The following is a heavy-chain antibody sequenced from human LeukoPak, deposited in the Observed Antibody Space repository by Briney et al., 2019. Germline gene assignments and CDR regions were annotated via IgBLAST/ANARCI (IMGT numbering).Heavy chain of an antibody. V-gene: IGHV4-34*01. CDR2: INHSGST. CDR1: GGSFSGYY. CDR3: ARGIAGSYYYYGMDV. Sequence: PSETLSLTCAVYGGSFSGYYWSWIRQPPGKGLEWIGEINHSGSTNYNPSLKSRVTISVDTSKNQFSLKLSSVTAAGTAVYYCARGIAGSYYYYGMDVWGQGTTVTVSS. D-gene: IGHD6-13*01. J-gene: IGHJ6*02.